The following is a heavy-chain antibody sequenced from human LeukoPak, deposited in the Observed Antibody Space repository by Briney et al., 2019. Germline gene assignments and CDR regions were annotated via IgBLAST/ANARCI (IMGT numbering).Heavy chain of an antibody. D-gene: IGHD4-17*01. CDR2: ISYDGSNK. CDR1: GFTFSSYA. Sequence: PGGSLRLSCAASGFTFSSYAMHWVRQAPGKGLEWVAVISYDGSNKYYADSVKGRFTISRDNSKNTLYLQMNSLRAEDTAVYYCAREGLDYGDYPYFDYWGQGTLVTVSS. CDR3: AREGLDYGDYPYFDY. V-gene: IGHV3-30-3*01. J-gene: IGHJ4*02.